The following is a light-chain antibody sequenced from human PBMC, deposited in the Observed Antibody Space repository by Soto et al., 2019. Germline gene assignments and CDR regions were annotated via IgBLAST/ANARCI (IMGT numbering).Light chain of an antibody. V-gene: IGLV2-23*01. CDR2: EDI. CDR1: SSDVGSYNL. CDR3: CSYAGGTSVV. J-gene: IGLJ2*01. Sequence: QSALTQPASVSGSPGQSITISCTGTSSDVGSYNLVSWYQQHPGKAPKLMIYEDIERPSGVSNRFSGSKFGNTASLTISGLQTEDEADYYCCSYAGGTSVVFGGGTKVTVL.